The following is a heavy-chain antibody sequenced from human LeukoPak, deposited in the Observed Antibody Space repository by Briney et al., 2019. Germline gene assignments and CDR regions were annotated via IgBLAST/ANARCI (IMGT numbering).Heavy chain of an antibody. D-gene: IGHD2-21*02. V-gene: IGHV3-23*01. Sequence: GGSLRLSCAASGFTFSSYSMSWVRQAPGKGLERVSGISGSGDKTYYTDSVKGRFTISRDSSKNTLYLQMNSLRAEDTAVYYCARDTADAFDIWGQGTMVTVSS. J-gene: IGHJ3*02. CDR2: ISGSGDKT. CDR1: GFTFSSYS. CDR3: ARDTADAFDI.